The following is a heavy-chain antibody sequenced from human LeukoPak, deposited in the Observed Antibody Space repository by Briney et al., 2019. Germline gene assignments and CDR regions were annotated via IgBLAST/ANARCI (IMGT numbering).Heavy chain of an antibody. J-gene: IGHJ4*02. Sequence: ASVKVSCTASGYTFTSYGISWVRQAPGQGLEWMGWISAYNGNTNYAQKLRGRVTMTTDTSTSTAYMELRSLRSDDTAVYYCAREVYYYDSSGQYYFDYWGQGTLVTVSS. CDR3: AREVYYYDSSGQYYFDY. CDR1: GYTFTSYG. V-gene: IGHV1-18*01. CDR2: ISAYNGNT. D-gene: IGHD3-22*01.